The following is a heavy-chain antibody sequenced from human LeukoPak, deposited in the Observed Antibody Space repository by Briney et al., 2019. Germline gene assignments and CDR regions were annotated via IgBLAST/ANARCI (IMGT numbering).Heavy chain of an antibody. V-gene: IGHV3-21*01. CDR3: ARDRHGYNYGLFDY. CDR2: ISSSSSHI. Sequence: GGSLRLSCAASGFTFSTYSMNWVRQAPGKGLEWVSSISSSSSHIYYADSVKGRFTISRDNAKNSLYLQMNSLRAEDTAVYYCARDRHGYNYGLFDYWGQGTLVTVSS. D-gene: IGHD5-24*01. CDR1: GFTFSTYS. J-gene: IGHJ4*02.